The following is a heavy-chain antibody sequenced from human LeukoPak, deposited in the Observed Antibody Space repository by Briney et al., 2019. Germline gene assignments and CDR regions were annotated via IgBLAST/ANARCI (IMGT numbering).Heavy chain of an antibody. CDR2: IYHIGST. J-gene: IGHJ4*02. D-gene: IGHD4-17*01. V-gene: IGHV4-38-2*01. Sequence: SETLSLTRAVSGYSISSGYYWGWIRQPPGKGLEWIGSIYHIGSTYYNPSLKSRVTISVDTSKNQFSLKLSSVTAADTAVYYCARLRENGDYGIDYWGQGTLVTVSS. CDR1: GYSISSGYY. CDR3: ARLRENGDYGIDY.